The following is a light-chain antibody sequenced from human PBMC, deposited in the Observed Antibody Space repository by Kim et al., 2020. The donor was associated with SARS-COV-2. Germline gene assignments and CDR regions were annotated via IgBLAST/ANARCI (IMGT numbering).Light chain of an antibody. V-gene: IGKV1-5*03. Sequence: DIQMTQSPSTLSASVGDRVTITCRASQSFSTWLAWYQQKPGKAPKLLIYRASSLESGVPSRFSGSGSGTEFTLTISSLQPDDFATYYCLQYNDYPLTFGGGTKVDIK. CDR2: RAS. CDR1: QSFSTW. CDR3: LQYNDYPLT. J-gene: IGKJ4*01.